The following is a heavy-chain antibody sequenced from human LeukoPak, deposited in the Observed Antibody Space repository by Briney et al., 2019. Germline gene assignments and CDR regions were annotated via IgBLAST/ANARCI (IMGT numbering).Heavy chain of an antibody. V-gene: IGHV4-59*01. J-gene: IGHJ2*01. D-gene: IGHD4-11*01. Sequence: SETLSLTCTVSGGSISSYYWSWIRQPPGKGLEWIGYIYYSGSTNYNPSLKSRVTISVDTSKNQFPLKLSSVTAADTAVYYCARVPPYSNYGWYFDLWGRGTLVTVSS. CDR1: GGSISSYY. CDR3: ARVPPYSNYGWYFDL. CDR2: IYYSGST.